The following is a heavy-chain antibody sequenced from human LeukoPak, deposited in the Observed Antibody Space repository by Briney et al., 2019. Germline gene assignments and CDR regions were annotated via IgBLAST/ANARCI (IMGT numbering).Heavy chain of an antibody. CDR3: ARDSPESDSFAYDY. CDR1: GFTFRSYW. CDR2: INLGGTEN. V-gene: IGHV3-7*01. J-gene: IGHJ4*02. Sequence: PGGSLTLSCAASGFTFRSYWLSWVRQAPGKGLEWVASINLGGTENSYVDSVKGRFTISRDNAKNSLSLQMRSLRGEDTAIYYCARDSPESDSFAYDYWGQGTLVTVSS. D-gene: IGHD1-14*01.